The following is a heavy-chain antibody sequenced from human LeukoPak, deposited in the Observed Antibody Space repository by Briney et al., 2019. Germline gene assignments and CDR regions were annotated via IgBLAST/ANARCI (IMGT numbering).Heavy chain of an antibody. D-gene: IGHD3-22*01. J-gene: IGHJ4*02. CDR2: IYPGDSDT. Sequence: GASLKISCKGSGYSFTSYWIGWVRQMPGKGLEWMGIIYPGDSDTRYSPSFQGQVTISADKSISTAYLQWSSLKASDTAMYYCARLNPDYYDSSGYYSHDYWGQGTLVTVSS. CDR3: ARLNPDYYDSSGYYSHDY. CDR1: GYSFTSYW. V-gene: IGHV5-51*01.